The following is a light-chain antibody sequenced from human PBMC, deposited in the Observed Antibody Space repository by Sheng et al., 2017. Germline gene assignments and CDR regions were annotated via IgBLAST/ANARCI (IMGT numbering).Light chain of an antibody. CDR2: DAS. J-gene: IGKJ5*01. Sequence: DIQMTQSPSSLSASVGDRVNITCRASQDINNHLNWYQQKSGKAPKLLIYDASNLETGVPSRVRGSGSGTDFTFTITSLQPEDFATYYCQQFAHFPITFGQGTRLEIE. CDR3: QQFAHFPIT. CDR1: QDINNH. V-gene: IGKV1-33*01.